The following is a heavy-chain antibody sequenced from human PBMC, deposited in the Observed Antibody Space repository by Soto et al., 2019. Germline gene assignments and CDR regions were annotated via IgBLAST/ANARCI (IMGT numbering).Heavy chain of an antibody. Sequence: QVTLKESGPVLVKPTETLTLTCTVSGFSLSNARMGVSWIRQPPGKALEWLAHIFSNDEKSYSTSLKSRLTISKDTSKSQVVLTMTNMDPVDTATYYCARILIAAADHYYYYYGMDVWGQGTTVTVSS. D-gene: IGHD6-13*01. V-gene: IGHV2-26*01. CDR3: ARILIAAADHYYYYYGMDV. CDR1: GFSLSNARMG. J-gene: IGHJ6*02. CDR2: IFSNDEK.